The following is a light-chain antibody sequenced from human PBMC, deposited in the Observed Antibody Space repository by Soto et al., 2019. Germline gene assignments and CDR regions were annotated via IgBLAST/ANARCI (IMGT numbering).Light chain of an antibody. CDR3: QQYGSSPT. CDR1: HSIRRN. Sequence: EIVTTQSPATPSVSPGERATLSGRASHSIRRNLAWYKQKPGQAPRLLIYDTSTRATGIPARFSGSGSGTDFTLTISRLEPEDFAVYYCQQYGSSPTFGPGTKVDI. J-gene: IGKJ3*01. V-gene: IGKV3-15*01. CDR2: DTS.